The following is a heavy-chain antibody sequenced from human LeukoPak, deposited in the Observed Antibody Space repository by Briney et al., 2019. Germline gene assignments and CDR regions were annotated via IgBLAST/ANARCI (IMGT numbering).Heavy chain of an antibody. V-gene: IGHV3-48*03. CDR2: TSSSGSII. CDR3: ARLGYYGSGDVYYHYGLDV. CDR1: GFIFSTYE. Sequence: GGSLRLSCAASGFIFSTYEMSWVRQPPGKGLEWLSYTSSSGSIIYDADSVKGRFTISRDNAKNSLHLQMSSLRAEDTAVYYCARLGYYGSGDVYYHYGLDVWGQGTTVTVSS. J-gene: IGHJ6*02. D-gene: IGHD3-10*01.